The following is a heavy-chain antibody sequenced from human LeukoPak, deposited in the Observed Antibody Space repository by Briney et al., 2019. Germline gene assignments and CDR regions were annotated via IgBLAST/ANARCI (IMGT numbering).Heavy chain of an antibody. CDR3: ARDIPVSEAV. CDR1: GFTVSSNY. CDR2: IYSGGST. V-gene: IGHV3-53*01. J-gene: IGHJ6*02. Sequence: GGSLRLSCAASGFTVSSNYMSWVRQAPGKGLEWVSVIYSGGSTYYADSVKGRFTISRGSSKNTLYLQMNSLRADDTAVYYCARDIPVSEAVWGQGTTVTVSS. D-gene: IGHD2-2*02.